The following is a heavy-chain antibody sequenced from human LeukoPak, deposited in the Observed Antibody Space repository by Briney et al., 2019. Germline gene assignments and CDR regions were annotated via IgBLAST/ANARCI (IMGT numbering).Heavy chain of an antibody. CDR3: ARGTATVTRISDWFDP. Sequence: ASVKVSCKASGGTFSSYAISWVRQAPGQGLEWMGWINPNSGGTNYAQKFQGWVTMTRDTSISTAYMELSRLRSDDTAVYYCARGTATVTRISDWFDPWGQGTLVTVSS. CDR2: INPNSGGT. CDR1: GGTFSSYA. V-gene: IGHV1-2*04. D-gene: IGHD4-17*01. J-gene: IGHJ5*02.